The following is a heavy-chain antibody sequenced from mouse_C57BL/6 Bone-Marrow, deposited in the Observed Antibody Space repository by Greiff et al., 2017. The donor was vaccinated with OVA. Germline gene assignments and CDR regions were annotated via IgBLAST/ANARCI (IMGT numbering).Heavy chain of an antibody. V-gene: IGHV5-9*01. CDR3: ARQDVEGFAY. Sequence: DVKLVESGGGLVKPGGSLKLSCAASGFTFSSYTMSWVRQTPEKRLEWVATISGGGGNTYYPDSVKGRFTISRDNAKNTLYLQMSSLRSEDTALYYCARQDVEGFAYWGQGTLVTVSA. D-gene: IGHD3-3*01. CDR2: ISGGGGNT. CDR1: GFTFSSYT. J-gene: IGHJ3*01.